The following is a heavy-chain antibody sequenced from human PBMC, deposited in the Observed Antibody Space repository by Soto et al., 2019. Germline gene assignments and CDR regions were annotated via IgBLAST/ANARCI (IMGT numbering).Heavy chain of an antibody. V-gene: IGHV4-34*01. CDR2: INHSGST. D-gene: IGHD3-3*01. CDR3: ARGGPSDFWSGYAYYYYYYMDV. J-gene: IGHJ6*03. CDR1: GGSFSGYY. Sequence: PSETLSLTCAVYGGSFSGYYWSWIRQPPGKGLEWIGEINHSGSTNYNPSLKSRVTISVDTSKNQFSLKLSSVTAADTAVYYCARGGPSDFWSGYAYYYYYYMDVWGKGTTVTVSS.